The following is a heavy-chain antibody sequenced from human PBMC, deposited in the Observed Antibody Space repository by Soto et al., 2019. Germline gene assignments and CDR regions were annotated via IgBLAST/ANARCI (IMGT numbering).Heavy chain of an antibody. CDR1: GGSVSSGSYY. CDR2: IYYSGST. V-gene: IGHV4-61*01. CDR3: ARDCSSTSCYRYYGMDV. Sequence: SETLSLTCTVSGGSVSSGSYYWSWIRQPPGKGLEWIGYIYYSGSTNYNPSLKSRVTISVDTPKNQFSLKLSSVTAADTAVYYCARDCSSTSCYRYYGMDVWGQGTTVTVSS. J-gene: IGHJ6*02. D-gene: IGHD2-2*02.